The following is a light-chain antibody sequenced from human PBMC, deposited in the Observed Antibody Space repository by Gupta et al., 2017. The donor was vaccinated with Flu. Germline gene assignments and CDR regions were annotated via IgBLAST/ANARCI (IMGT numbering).Light chain of an antibody. J-gene: IGKJ4*01. CDR1: QSIGVY. Sequence: DIQMTQSPSSLSASVGDRVTITCRASQSIGVYLNWYQQKPGKAPKLLIYAASTLQSGVPSRFSGSGSGTDFTLTISSLQPEDFAIYYCQQSYSGPPLTFGGGTKVEIK. CDR2: AAS. V-gene: IGKV1-39*01. CDR3: QQSYSGPPLT.